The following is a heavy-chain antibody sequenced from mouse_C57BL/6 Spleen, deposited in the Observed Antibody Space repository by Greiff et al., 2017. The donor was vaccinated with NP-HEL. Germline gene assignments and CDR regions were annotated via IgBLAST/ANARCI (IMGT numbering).Heavy chain of an antibody. CDR2: ISPGGSYT. CDR1: GFTFSSYA. V-gene: IGHV5-4*03. J-gene: IGHJ3*01. CDR3: ARGGYDYDEAY. D-gene: IGHD2-4*01. Sequence: EVKLVESGGGLVKPGGSLKLSCAASGFTFSSYAMSWVRQTPEKRLEWVATISPGGSYTYYPDNVKGRFTISRDNANNNLYLQMSHLKSEDTAMYYCARGGYDYDEAYWGKGTLVTVSA.